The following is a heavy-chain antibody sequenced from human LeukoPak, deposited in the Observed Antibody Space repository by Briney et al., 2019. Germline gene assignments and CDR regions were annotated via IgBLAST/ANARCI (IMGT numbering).Heavy chain of an antibody. CDR3: ARGAGDIFRSGTPTL. CDR1: GGTFSNYA. CDR2: IIPIFGTA. V-gene: IGHV1-69*06. D-gene: IGHD1-14*01. J-gene: IGHJ4*02. Sequence: VASVKVSCKASGGTFSNYAISWVRQAPGQGLEWMGGIIPIFGTANYAQKFQGRVTITADKSTSTAYMELSSLRSEDTAVYYCARGAGDIFRSGTPTLWGQGTLVTVSS.